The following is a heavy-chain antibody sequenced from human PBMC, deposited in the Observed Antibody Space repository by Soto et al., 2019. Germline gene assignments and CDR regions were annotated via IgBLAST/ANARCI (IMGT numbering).Heavy chain of an antibody. J-gene: IGHJ4*01. Sequence: SEILSLTCTVSGGSISSYYWSWIRQPPGKGLEWIGYIYCSGSTNYNPSLKSRVTMSVDTSKNQFSLKLSSVTAADTAVYYCARRAYYYDSSGSFDYWGHGTMVTVSS. V-gene: IGHV4-59*08. D-gene: IGHD3-22*01. CDR1: GGSISSYY. CDR2: IYCSGST. CDR3: ARRAYYYDSSGSFDY.